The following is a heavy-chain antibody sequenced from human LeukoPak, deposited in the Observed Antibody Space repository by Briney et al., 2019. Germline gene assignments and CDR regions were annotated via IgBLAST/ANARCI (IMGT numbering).Heavy chain of an antibody. J-gene: IGHJ4*02. D-gene: IGHD6-19*01. CDR1: GFTVSSNY. CDR3: AKAKYSSGWDYFDY. V-gene: IGHV3-23*01. Sequence: GGSLRLSCAASGFTVSSNYMSWVRQAPGKGLEWVSAISGSADSTYYADSVKGRFTISRDNSKNTLYLQMNSLRAEDTAVYYCAKAKYSSGWDYFDYWGQGTLVIVSS. CDR2: ISGSADST.